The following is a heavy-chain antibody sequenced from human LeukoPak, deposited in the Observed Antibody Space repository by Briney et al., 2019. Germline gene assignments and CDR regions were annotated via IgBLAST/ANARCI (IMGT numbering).Heavy chain of an antibody. CDR3: ARVFGSSYYYYYYYMDV. CDR1: GGSFSGYY. V-gene: IGHV4-34*01. Sequence: SETLSLTCAVYGGSFSGYYWSWIRQPPGKGLEWIGEINHSGSTNYNPSLKSRVTISVDTSKNQFSLKLSSVTAADTAVYYCARVFGSSYYYYYYYMDVWGKGTTVTVSS. CDR2: INHSGST. J-gene: IGHJ6*03. D-gene: IGHD6-6*01.